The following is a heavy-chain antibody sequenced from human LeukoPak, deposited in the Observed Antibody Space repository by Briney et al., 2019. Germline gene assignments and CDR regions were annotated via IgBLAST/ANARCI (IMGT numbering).Heavy chain of an antibody. J-gene: IGHJ6*04. D-gene: IGHD6-13*01. CDR3: ARAAGIAAAAPHNGYHYYYYGMDV. CDR2: IIPIFGTA. V-gene: IGHV1-69*06. CDR1: GGTFSSYA. Sequence: SVKVSCKASGGTFSSYAISWVRQAPGQGLEWMGGIIPIFGTANYAQKFQGRVTITADKSTSTAYMELSSLRSEDTAVYYCARAAGIAAAAPHNGYHYYYYGMDVWGKGTTVTVSS.